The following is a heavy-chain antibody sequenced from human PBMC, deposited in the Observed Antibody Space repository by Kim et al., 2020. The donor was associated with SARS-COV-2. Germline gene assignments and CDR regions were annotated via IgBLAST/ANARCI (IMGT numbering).Heavy chain of an antibody. CDR3: ARVGGSGSYVDY. CDR2: IYYSGST. CDR1: GGSISSYY. V-gene: IGHV4-59*13. D-gene: IGHD1-26*01. Sequence: SETLSLTCTVSGGSISSYYWSWIRQPPGKGLEWIGYIYYSGSTNYNPSLKSRVTISVDTSKNQFSLKLSSVTAADTAVYYCARVGGSGSYVDYWGQGTLVTVSS. J-gene: IGHJ4*02.